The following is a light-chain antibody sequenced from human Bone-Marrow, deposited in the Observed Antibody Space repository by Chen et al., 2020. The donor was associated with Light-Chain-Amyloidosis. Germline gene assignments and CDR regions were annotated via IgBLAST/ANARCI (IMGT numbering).Light chain of an antibody. CDR1: NRGSTS. J-gene: IGLJ3*02. Sequence: SYVLTQPSSVSVYPGQTATIACGGNNRGSTSVNWYQQPPGQGPLLVVDEDIDRPAGIPERLSGSNSGNTATLTISRVEAGDEADYYCQVWDRSSDRPVFGGGTKLTVL. V-gene: IGLV3-21*02. CDR2: EDI. CDR3: QVWDRSSDRPV.